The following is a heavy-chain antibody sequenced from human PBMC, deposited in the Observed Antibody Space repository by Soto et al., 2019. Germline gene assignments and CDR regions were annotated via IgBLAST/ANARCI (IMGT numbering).Heavy chain of an antibody. Sequence: PSETLSLTCTVSGGSMSSHYWTWLRQPPGKGLEWIGYISYSGSSYYNPSLKSRVTISADTSRNQFSLRLTSVIAADTTVYFCARADPDDSVRFWCHANLVTVSS. CDR3: ARADPDDSVRF. D-gene: IGHD3-16*01. CDR1: GGSMSSHY. V-gene: IGHV4-59*11. J-gene: IGHJ4*01. CDR2: ISYSGSS.